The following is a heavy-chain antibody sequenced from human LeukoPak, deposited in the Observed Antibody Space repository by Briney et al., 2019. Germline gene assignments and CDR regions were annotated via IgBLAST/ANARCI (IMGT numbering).Heavy chain of an antibody. CDR2: INHSGST. J-gene: IGHJ4*02. V-gene: IGHV4-34*01. CDR1: GGSFSGYY. CDR3: ARDLDSGLGH. D-gene: IGHD3/OR15-3a*01. Sequence: SETLSLTCAVYGGSFSGYYWSWIRQPPGKGLEWIGEINHSGSTNYNPSLKSRVTISVDTSKNQFSLKLSSVTAADTAVYYCARDLDSGLGHWGQGTLVTVSS.